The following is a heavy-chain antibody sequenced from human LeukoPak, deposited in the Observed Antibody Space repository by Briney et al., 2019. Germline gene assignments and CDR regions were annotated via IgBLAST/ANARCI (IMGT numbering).Heavy chain of an antibody. CDR3: ARAPTIHYYDSSGYYLDY. Sequence: SETLSLTCTVSGVSISSYYWNWIRQPPGKGLEWIGYIYYSGSTNYNPSLKSRVTISVDTSKNQFSLKLSSVTAADTAVYYCARAPTIHYYDSSGYYLDYWGQGTLVTVSS. V-gene: IGHV4-59*08. J-gene: IGHJ4*02. CDR2: IYYSGST. CDR1: GVSISSYY. D-gene: IGHD3-22*01.